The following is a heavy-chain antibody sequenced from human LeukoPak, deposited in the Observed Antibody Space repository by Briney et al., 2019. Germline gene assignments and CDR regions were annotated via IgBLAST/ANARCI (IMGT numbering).Heavy chain of an antibody. CDR1: GYSISSGYY. V-gene: IGHV4-38-2*02. D-gene: IGHD3-16*02. J-gene: IGHJ5*02. CDR3: AGITSQNIVLNWFDL. Sequence: PSETLSLTCTVSGYSISSGYYWGWIRQPPGKGLEWIGSIYHSGSTYYNPSLKSRVTISVDTSKNQFSLKLSSVTAADTAVYYCAGITSQNIVLNWFDLWGQGTLVTVSS. CDR2: IYHSGST.